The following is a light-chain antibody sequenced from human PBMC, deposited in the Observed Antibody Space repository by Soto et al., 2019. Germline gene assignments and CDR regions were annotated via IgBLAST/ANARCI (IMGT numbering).Light chain of an antibody. J-gene: IGKJ1*01. CDR1: QSVSSTY. CDR2: GAF. V-gene: IGKV3-20*01. CDR3: HQYVTSPWT. Sequence: EIVLTQSPGTLSLSPGERATLFCRASQSVSSTYLAWYQQRPGQAPRLLMYGAFNRATGIPDRFSGSGSGTDFTITIGRLEPEDFAVYYCHQYVTSPWTFGQGTRVEIK.